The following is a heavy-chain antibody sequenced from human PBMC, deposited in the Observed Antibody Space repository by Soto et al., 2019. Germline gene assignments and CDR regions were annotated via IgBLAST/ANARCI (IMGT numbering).Heavy chain of an antibody. J-gene: IGHJ3*01. CDR1: GYSFTSYW. V-gene: IGHV5-10-1*01. CDR2: IDPSDSYT. CDR3: ARSRVSTPRLEDPFDV. D-gene: IGHD5-12*01. Sequence: GESLKISCKGSGYSFTSYWISWVRQMPGKGLEWMGRIDPSDSYTNYSPSFQGHVTISADKSISTAYLQWTSLKASDTAIYYCARSRVSTPRLEDPFDVWGQGTMVTVSS.